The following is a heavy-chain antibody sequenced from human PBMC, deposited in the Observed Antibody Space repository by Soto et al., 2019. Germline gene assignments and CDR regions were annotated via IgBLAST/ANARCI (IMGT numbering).Heavy chain of an antibody. D-gene: IGHD3-22*01. CDR2: IDPSDSYT. CDR1: GYSFPNYW. J-gene: IGHJ4*02. Sequence: EVQLVQSGAEVKKPGESLRISCKGSGYSFPNYWISWVRQMPGKGLEWMGRIDPSDSYTDYSPSFQGHVTISADKSISTAYLQWSSLKASDTAMYYCARSLGYDSSGYYPDYWGQGTLVTVSS. V-gene: IGHV5-10-1*03. CDR3: ARSLGYDSSGYYPDY.